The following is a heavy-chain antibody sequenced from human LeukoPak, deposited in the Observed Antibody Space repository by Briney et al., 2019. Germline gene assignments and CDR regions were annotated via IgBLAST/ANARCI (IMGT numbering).Heavy chain of an antibody. V-gene: IGHV3-23*01. CDR3: AKVSDRRRAFDTFDY. J-gene: IGHJ4*02. Sequence: GGSLRLSCAASGFTFSSYAMSWVRQAPGKGLEWVSAISGSGGSTYYADSVKGRFTISRDNSKNTLYLQMNSLRAEDTAVYYCAKVSDRRRAFDTFDYWGQGTLVTVSS. CDR2: ISGSGGST. CDR1: GFTFSSYA. D-gene: IGHD1-26*01.